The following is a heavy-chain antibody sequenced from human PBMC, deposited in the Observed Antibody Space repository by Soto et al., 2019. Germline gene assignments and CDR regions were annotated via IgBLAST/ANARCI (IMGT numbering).Heavy chain of an antibody. D-gene: IGHD3-10*01. Sequence: QVQLVQSGAEVKKPGSSVKVSCKASGGTFSSYTISWVRQAPGQGLEWMGRIIPILGIANYAQKFQGRVTITADKSTSTAYMVLSSLRSEDTALYYCSRFRGSYGMDVWGQGTTVTVSS. CDR3: SRFRGSYGMDV. CDR1: GGTFSSYT. CDR2: IIPILGIA. J-gene: IGHJ6*02. V-gene: IGHV1-69*02.